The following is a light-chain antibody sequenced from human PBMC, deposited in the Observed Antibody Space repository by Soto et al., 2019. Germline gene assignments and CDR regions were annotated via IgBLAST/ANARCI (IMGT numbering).Light chain of an antibody. CDR1: QSVSSSY. CDR3: QQYGSSSYT. J-gene: IGKJ2*01. V-gene: IGKV3-20*01. CDR2: DAS. Sequence: EIVLTQSPGTLSLSPGERATLSCRASQSVSSSYLAWYQQKPGQAPRLLIYDASSRATGIPDRFSGSGSGTDFTLTISRLEPEDFAVYYCQQYGSSSYTLGQGTKLEIK.